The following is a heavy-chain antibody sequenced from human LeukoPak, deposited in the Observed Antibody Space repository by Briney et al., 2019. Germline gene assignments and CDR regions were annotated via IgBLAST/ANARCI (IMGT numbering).Heavy chain of an antibody. CDR1: GFTVSGAY. D-gene: IGHD4/OR15-4a*01. J-gene: IGHJ4*02. CDR2: IYSGGST. CDR3: ARLSALPMYGGYFDY. V-gene: IGHV3-53*01. Sequence: GGSLRLSCAASGFTVSGAYMSWVRQAPGKGLEWVSLIYSGGSTYYADSVKGRFTISRDNSKNTLYLQMNSLRAEDTAVYYCARLSALPMYGGYFDYWGQGTLVTVSS.